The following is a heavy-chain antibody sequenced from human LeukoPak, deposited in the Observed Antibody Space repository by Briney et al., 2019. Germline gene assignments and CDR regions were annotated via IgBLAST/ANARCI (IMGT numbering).Heavy chain of an antibody. V-gene: IGHV4-61*01. CDR1: GASITSGTYY. CDR3: ARVEWFGELSPFDI. CDR2: IYYSGST. J-gene: IGHJ3*02. D-gene: IGHD3-10*01. Sequence: SETLSLTCTVSGASITSGTYYWSWIRQPPGEGLEWIGYIYYSGSTNYNPSLKSRVTISVDTSKNQFSLKLSSVTAADTAVYYCARVEWFGELSPFDIWGQGTMVTVSS.